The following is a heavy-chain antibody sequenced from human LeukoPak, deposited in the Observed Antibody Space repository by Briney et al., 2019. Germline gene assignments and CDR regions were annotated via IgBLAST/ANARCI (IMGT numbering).Heavy chain of an antibody. V-gene: IGHV4-34*01. Sequence: SETLSPTCAVYGGSFSGYYWSWIRQPPGKGLEWIGEINHSGSTNYNPSLKSRVTISVDTSKNQFSLKLSSVTAADTAVYYCARKVPTSWYFDLWGRGTLVTVSS. J-gene: IGHJ2*01. CDR3: ARKVPTSWYFDL. CDR1: GGSFSGYY. CDR2: INHSGST. D-gene: IGHD1-1*01.